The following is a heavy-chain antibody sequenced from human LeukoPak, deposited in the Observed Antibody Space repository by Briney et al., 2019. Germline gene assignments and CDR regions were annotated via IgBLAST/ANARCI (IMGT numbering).Heavy chain of an antibody. CDR1: GASITSYY. J-gene: IGHJ6*02. V-gene: IGHV4-59*01. CDR2: IYSSVST. CDR3: ARTVSGDYYGMDV. D-gene: IGHD1-26*01. Sequence: PSETLSLTCTVSGASITSYYWSWIRQPPGKGLEWIGYIYSSVSTNYNPSLKSRVTISLDTSKNHFSLKLSSVTAADTAVYYCARTVSGDYYGMDVWGQGTTVTVSS.